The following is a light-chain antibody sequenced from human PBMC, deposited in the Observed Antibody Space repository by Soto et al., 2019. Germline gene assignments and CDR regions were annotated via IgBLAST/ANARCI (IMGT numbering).Light chain of an antibody. Sequence: QSALTQPASVSGSPGQSITISCTGASSDNGSYNYVSWYQQHLGKAPKLVIYEVSNRPSGVSNRLSGSKSGNTASLTISGRQTEDEADDYCSSYTGTTTVFGGGAKVTVL. CDR1: SSDNGSYNY. CDR3: SSYTGTTTV. CDR2: EVS. J-gene: IGLJ3*02. V-gene: IGLV2-14*01.